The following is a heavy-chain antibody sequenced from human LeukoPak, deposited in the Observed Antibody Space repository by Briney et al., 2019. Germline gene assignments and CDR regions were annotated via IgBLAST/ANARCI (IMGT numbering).Heavy chain of an antibody. D-gene: IGHD2-15*01. CDR1: GFTFSSYS. J-gene: IGHJ3*01. CDR2: ISSSSSYI. V-gene: IGHV3-21*04. Sequence: GGSLRLSCAASGFTFSSYSMNWVRQAPGKGLEWVSSISSSSSYIYYADSVKGRFTISRDNAKNSLYLKMNSLRAEDTALYFCAKDRGGGSQLGDAFDVWGQGTMVTVSS. CDR3: AKDRGGGSQLGDAFDV.